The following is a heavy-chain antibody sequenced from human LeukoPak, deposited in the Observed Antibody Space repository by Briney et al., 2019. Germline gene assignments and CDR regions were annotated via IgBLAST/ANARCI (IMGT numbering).Heavy chain of an antibody. Sequence: SQTLSLTCTVSGGSISSGSYYWSWIRQPAGKGLEWIGRIYTSGSTNYNPSLKSRVTISIDTSQNQFSLKLSSVTAADTAVYYCARHRGSGYDTDHWGQGMLVTVSS. CDR1: GGSISSGSYY. J-gene: IGHJ5*02. CDR2: IYTSGST. V-gene: IGHV4-61*02. CDR3: ARHRGSGYDTDH. D-gene: IGHD5-12*01.